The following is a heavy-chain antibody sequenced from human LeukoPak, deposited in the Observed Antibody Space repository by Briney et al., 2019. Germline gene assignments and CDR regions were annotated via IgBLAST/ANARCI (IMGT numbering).Heavy chain of an antibody. Sequence: GASVKVSCKASGGTFSSYAISWVRQAPGQGLEWMGRIIPILGIANYAQKFQGRVTITADKSTSTAYMELSSLRSDDTAVYYCARADSVPAGDYHYWYMDVWGKGTTVAVSS. CDR2: IIPILGIA. D-gene: IGHD2-2*01. CDR1: GGTFSSYA. J-gene: IGHJ6*03. CDR3: ARADSVPAGDYHYWYMDV. V-gene: IGHV1-69*04.